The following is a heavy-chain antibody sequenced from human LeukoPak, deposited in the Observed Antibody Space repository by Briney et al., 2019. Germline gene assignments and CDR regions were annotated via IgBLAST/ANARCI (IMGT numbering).Heavy chain of an antibody. J-gene: IGHJ6*02. CDR2: ISYDGSNK. Sequence: PGGSLRLSCAASGFTFSSYGMHWVRQAPGKGLEWVAVISYDGSNKYYADSVKGRFTISRDNSKNTLYLQMNSLRAEDTAVYYCAKDSKRPMVRGAHLYGMDVWGQGTTVTVSS. V-gene: IGHV3-30*18. CDR3: AKDSKRPMVRGAHLYGMDV. CDR1: GFTFSSYG. D-gene: IGHD3-10*01.